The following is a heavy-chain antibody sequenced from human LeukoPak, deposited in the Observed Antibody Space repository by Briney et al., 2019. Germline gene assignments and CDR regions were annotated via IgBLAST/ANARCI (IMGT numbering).Heavy chain of an antibody. J-gene: IGHJ4*02. Sequence: PGASVKVSCKTSGYTFTAYQIHWVRQAPGQGLEWMGWINPNSGGTNYAQKFQGRVTMTRDTSISTAYMELSRLRSDDTAVYYCATAPKWLRFGIDYWGQGTLVTVSS. CDR3: ATAPKWLRFGIDY. D-gene: IGHD5-12*01. V-gene: IGHV1-2*02. CDR2: INPNSGGT. CDR1: GYTFTAYQ.